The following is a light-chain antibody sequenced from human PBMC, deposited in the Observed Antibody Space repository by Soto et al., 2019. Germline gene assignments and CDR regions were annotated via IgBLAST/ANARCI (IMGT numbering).Light chain of an antibody. CDR3: QQYGSSPPT. J-gene: IGKJ1*01. CDR1: QSVSSSY. Sequence: EIVLTQSPGTLSLSPGERATLSCRASQSVSSSYLDWYKQKPGQAPRLLIYGASSRATGIPYRFSGSGPGTDYTLTISRLEPEEFAVYYCQQYGSSPPTFGQGTKVEIK. CDR2: GAS. V-gene: IGKV3-20*01.